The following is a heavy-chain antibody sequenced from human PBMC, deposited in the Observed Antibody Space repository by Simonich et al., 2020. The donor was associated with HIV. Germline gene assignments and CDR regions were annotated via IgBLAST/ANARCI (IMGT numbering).Heavy chain of an antibody. CDR2: INHSEIT. Sequence: QVQLQQWGAGLLKPSETLSLTCAVYGGSSSGYYWSRIRQPPGKGLEWIGEINHSEITNYKSSLNSRATISVDKSKNQFSLKLSSVTAADTAIYYCARRDRELILYFDYWGQGNLVTVSS. D-gene: IGHD3-3*01. J-gene: IGHJ4*02. CDR1: GGSSSGYY. CDR3: ARRDRELILYFDY. V-gene: IGHV4-34*01.